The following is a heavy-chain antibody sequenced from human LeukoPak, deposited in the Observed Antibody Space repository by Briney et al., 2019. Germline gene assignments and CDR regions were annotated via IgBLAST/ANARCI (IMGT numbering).Heavy chain of an antibody. V-gene: IGHV3-74*01. J-gene: IGHJ6*03. CDR3: ARGYCSSTSCYNDDYYYYMDV. CDR1: GFTFSSYW. Sequence: GGSLRLSCAASGFTFSSYWMHWVRQAPGKGLVWVSRINSDGSSTSYADSVKGRFTISRDNAKNTLYLQMNSLRAEDTAVYYRARGYCSSTSCYNDDYYYYMDVWGKGTTVTVSS. D-gene: IGHD2-2*02. CDR2: INSDGSST.